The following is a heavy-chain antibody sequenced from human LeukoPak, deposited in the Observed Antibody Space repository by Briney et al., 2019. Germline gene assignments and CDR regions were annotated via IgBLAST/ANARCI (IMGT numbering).Heavy chain of an antibody. V-gene: IGHV3-30*03. CDR1: GFTFSSYG. Sequence: GGSLRLSCAASGFTFSSYGMHWVRQAPGKGLEWVAVISYDGSNKYYADSVKGRITISRDNAKKSLYLQMNSLRAEDTAIYYCARGAGTTYYFDYWGQGTLVTVSS. J-gene: IGHJ4*02. D-gene: IGHD1-14*01. CDR3: ARGAGTTYYFDY. CDR2: ISYDGSNK.